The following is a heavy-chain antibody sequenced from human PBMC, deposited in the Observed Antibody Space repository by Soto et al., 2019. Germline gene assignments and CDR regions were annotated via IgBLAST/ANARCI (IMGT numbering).Heavy chain of an antibody. CDR2: ISGSSSTI. Sequence: GGSLRLSCAASGFTFSSYSMNWVRQAPGKGLEWVSYISGSSSTIYYADSVKGRFTISRDNAKNTLYLQMNSLRDEDTAVYYCAKSYELWLLMVYFDYWGQGTLVTVSS. V-gene: IGHV3-48*02. CDR1: GFTFSSYS. CDR3: AKSYELWLLMVYFDY. D-gene: IGHD3-22*01. J-gene: IGHJ4*02.